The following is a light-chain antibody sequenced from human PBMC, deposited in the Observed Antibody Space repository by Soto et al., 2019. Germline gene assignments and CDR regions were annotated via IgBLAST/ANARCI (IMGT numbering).Light chain of an antibody. CDR2: GNS. Sequence: QSVLTQPPSVSGAPGQRVSISCAGSSSNIGAGYDVHWYQQFPGTAPKLLIYGNSNRPSGVPDRFSASKSGTSASLAITGLQAEDEADYYCQSYDSSLSAAVFGGGTKLTVL. J-gene: IGLJ2*01. V-gene: IGLV1-40*01. CDR1: SSNIGAGYD. CDR3: QSYDSSLSAAV.